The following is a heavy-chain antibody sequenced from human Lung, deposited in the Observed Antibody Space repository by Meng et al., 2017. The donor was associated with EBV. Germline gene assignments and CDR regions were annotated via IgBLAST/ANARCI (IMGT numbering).Heavy chain of an antibody. Sequence: GRWGESGGAVVQPGGSLRLSCGASEFSLRRYWMHWVRQGPGKEPLWVSRINEDGTITNYADSVKGRFTISRDNAKNTLYLQMNNLRAEDTAVYYCSRDLAGSDDYWGRGTLVTVSS. CDR1: EFSLRRYW. D-gene: IGHD1-14*01. CDR2: INEDGTIT. CDR3: SRDLAGSDDY. J-gene: IGHJ4*02. V-gene: IGHV3-74*01.